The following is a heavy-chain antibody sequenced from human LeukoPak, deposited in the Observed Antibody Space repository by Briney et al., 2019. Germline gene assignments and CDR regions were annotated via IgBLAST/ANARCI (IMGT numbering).Heavy chain of an antibody. J-gene: IGHJ4*02. CDR2: IYYSGST. CDR3: ARDLGYYGSGSYFDY. V-gene: IGHV4-30-4*01. Sequence: SQTLSLTCTVSGGSISSGDYYCSWIRQPPGKGLEWIGYIYYSGSTYYNPSLKSRVTISVDTSKNQFSLKLSSVTAADTAVYYCARDLGYYGSGSYFDYWGQGTLVTVSS. D-gene: IGHD3-10*01. CDR1: GGSISSGDYY.